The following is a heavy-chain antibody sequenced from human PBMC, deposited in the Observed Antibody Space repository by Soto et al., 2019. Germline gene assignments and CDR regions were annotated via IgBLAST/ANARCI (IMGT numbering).Heavy chain of an antibody. CDR1: GFTFSSYA. Sequence: EVQLVESGGGLVQPGGSLRLSCSASGFTFSSYAMHWVRQAPGKGLEYVSAISSNGGSTYYADSVKGRFTISRDNSKNTLYLQMSSLRAEDTAVYYCVKESPMHPAGTPSPNWGQGTLVTVSS. J-gene: IGHJ4*02. V-gene: IGHV3-64D*08. CDR2: ISSNGGST. D-gene: IGHD6-13*01. CDR3: VKESPMHPAGTPSPN.